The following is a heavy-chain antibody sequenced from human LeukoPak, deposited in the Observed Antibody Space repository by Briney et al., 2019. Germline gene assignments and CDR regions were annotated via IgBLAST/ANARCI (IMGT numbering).Heavy chain of an antibody. Sequence: AGGSLRLSCAASGFTFSTYRMSWVRQAPGKGLEWVSYISSSGYTISYADSVKGRFTISRDNAKKSVFLQMNSLRAEDTAVYYCASAEAAGVTMDVWGKGTTVTVSS. CDR1: GFTFSTYR. CDR3: ASAEAAGVTMDV. J-gene: IGHJ6*03. CDR2: ISSSGYTI. V-gene: IGHV3-48*04. D-gene: IGHD6-13*01.